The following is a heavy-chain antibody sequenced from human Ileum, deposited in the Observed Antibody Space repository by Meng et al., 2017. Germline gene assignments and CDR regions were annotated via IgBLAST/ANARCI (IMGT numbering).Heavy chain of an antibody. D-gene: IGHD3-10*01. CDR2: ISYDGSNK. CDR1: GFTFSSYA. CDR3: ASPPSEGDL. J-gene: IGHJ2*01. Sequence: QVQPVGSGGGVVQPGRSLRLSCAASGFTFSSYAMPWVRQAPGKGLEWVAVISYDGSNKYYADSVKGRFTISRDNSKNTLYLQMNSLRAEDTAVYYCASPPSEGDLWGRGTLVTVSS. V-gene: IGHV3-30*04.